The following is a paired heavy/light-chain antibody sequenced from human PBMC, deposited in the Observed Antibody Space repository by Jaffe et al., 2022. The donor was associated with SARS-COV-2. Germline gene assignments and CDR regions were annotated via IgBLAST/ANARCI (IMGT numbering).Light chain of an antibody. CDR1: QGISFW. J-gene: IGKJ1*01. V-gene: IGKV1D-16*01. CDR2: AAS. Sequence: DIQMTQSPSSLSASVGDRVTITCRASQGISFWLAWYQQKPEKAPKSLIYAASNLQNGVPSRFSGSGSGTDFTLTISSLQPEDFATYYCQQYNSYPPTFGQGTKVEIK. CDR3: QQYNSYPPT.
Heavy chain of an antibody. J-gene: IGHJ4*02. V-gene: IGHV2-5*02. Sequence: QITLKESGPTLVKPTQTLTLTCTFSGFSLSTSGVGVGWIRQPPGKALEWLAVIYGDDDKRYSPSLKSRLTITKDTSRNQVVLTMTNMDPVDSATYFCAHPYSGNAFFFDYWGQGTLVTVSS. D-gene: IGHD1-26*01. CDR3: AHPYSGNAFFFDY. CDR1: GFSLSTSGVG. CDR2: IYGDDDK.